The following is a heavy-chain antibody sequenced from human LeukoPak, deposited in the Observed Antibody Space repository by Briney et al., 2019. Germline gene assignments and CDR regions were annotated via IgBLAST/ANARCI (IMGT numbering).Heavy chain of an antibody. Sequence: SETLSLTCAVYGGSFSGYYWSWIRQPPGKGLEGIGEINHSGSTNYNPSLKSRVTISVDTSKNQFSLKLSSVTAADTAVYYCARVVGNSAAFDIWGQGTMVTVSS. CDR2: INHSGST. J-gene: IGHJ3*02. CDR3: ARVVGNSAAFDI. CDR1: GGSFSGYY. D-gene: IGHD4-23*01. V-gene: IGHV4-34*01.